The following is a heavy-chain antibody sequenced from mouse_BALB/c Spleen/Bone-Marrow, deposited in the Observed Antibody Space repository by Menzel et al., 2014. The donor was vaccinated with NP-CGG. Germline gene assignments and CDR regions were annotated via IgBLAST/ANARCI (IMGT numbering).Heavy chain of an antibody. J-gene: IGHJ4*01. CDR3: ARSELGRYYAMDY. D-gene: IGHD4-1*01. CDR2: IYPGDGDT. Sequence: QVQLQQSGAELVRPGSSVKISCKASGYAFSSYWMNWVKQRPGQGLEWTGQIYPGDGDTNYNGKFKGKATLTADKSSSTAYMQLSSLTSEDSAVYFCARSELGRYYAMDYWGQGTSVTVSS. V-gene: IGHV1-80*01. CDR1: GYAFSSYW.